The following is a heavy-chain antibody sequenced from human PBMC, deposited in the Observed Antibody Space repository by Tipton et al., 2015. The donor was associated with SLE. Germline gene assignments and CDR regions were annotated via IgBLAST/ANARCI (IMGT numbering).Heavy chain of an antibody. CDR2: IGTAGDT. J-gene: IGHJ3*02. CDR1: GFTFSSYD. Sequence: SLRLSCAASGFTFSSYDMHWVRQATGKGLEWVSAIGTAGDTYYPGSVKGRFTISRENAKNSLYLQMNSLRAGDTAVYYCARSALQFDAVDIWGQGTMVTVSS. CDR3: ARSALQFDAVDI. V-gene: IGHV3-13*01.